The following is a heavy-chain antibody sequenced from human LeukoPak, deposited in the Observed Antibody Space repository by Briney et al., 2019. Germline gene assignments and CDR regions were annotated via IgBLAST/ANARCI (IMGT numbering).Heavy chain of an antibody. CDR3: ARGRYYESSGYFVYCFDY. CDR1: GGSMSNYY. D-gene: IGHD3-22*01. CDR2: IYYRGST. J-gene: IGHJ4*02. Sequence: PSETLSLTCTVSGGSMSNYYWSWIRQPPGKGLDWIGYIYYRGSTNYNPSLKSRVTISLDTSKNQFSLKVNSVTAADTAVYYCARGRYYESSGYFVYCFDYWGQGTLVTVSS. V-gene: IGHV4-59*01.